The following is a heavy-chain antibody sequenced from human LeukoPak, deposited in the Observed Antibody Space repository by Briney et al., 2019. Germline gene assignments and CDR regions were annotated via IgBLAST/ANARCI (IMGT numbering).Heavy chain of an antibody. CDR3: ARFCNYYDSSGYYYGFDP. D-gene: IGHD3-22*01. CDR2: IYYSGST. J-gene: IGHJ5*02. V-gene: IGHV4-59*01. CDR1: GGSLSSYY. Sequence: SETLSLTCTVSGGSLSSYYWSWIRQPPGKGLEWIGYIYYSGSTNYNPSLKSRLTISVDTSNNRFSLKLSSVTAADTAVYYCARFCNYYDSSGYYYGFDPWGQGTLVTVSS.